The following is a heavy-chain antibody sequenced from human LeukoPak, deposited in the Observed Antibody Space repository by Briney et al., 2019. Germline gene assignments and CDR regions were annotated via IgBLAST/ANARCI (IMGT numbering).Heavy chain of an antibody. Sequence: PSETLSLTCTVSGGSISSSSYYWGWIRQPPGKGLEWIGSIYYSGSTYYNPSLKSRVTISVDTSKNQFSLKLSSVTAADTAVYYCARDPDLGYSYGYWPLGFDYWGQGTLVTVSS. V-gene: IGHV4-39*07. CDR3: ARDPDLGYSYGYWPLGFDY. D-gene: IGHD5-18*01. CDR1: GGSISSSSYY. CDR2: IYYSGST. J-gene: IGHJ4*02.